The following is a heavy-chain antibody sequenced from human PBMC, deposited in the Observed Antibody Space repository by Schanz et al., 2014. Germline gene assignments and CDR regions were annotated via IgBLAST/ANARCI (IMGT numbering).Heavy chain of an antibody. J-gene: IGHJ4*02. V-gene: IGHV3-23*04. CDR1: GFTFSNHA. CDR2: ISGRGGRT. CDR3: AKDCPSDYGDHCFDF. Sequence: LVESGGGVVQPGRSLRLSCETSGFTFSNHAMSWVRQAPGKGLEWVSAISGRGGRTYYADSVKGRFTISRDNSKNTLYLQMNSLRAEDTAVYYCAKDCPSDYGDHCFDFWGQGTLVTVSS. D-gene: IGHD4-17*01.